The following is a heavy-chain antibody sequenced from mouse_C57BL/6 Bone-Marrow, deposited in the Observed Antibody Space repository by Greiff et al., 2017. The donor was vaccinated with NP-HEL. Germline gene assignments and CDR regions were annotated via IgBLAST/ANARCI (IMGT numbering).Heavy chain of an antibody. CDR3: ARIYYGYDEGVDY. J-gene: IGHJ2*01. CDR2: IYPRSGNT. CDR1: GYTFTSYG. V-gene: IGHV1-81*01. Sequence: QVQLKQSGAELARPGASVKLSCKASGYTFTSYGISWVKQRTGQGLEWIGEIYPRSGNTYYNEKFKGKATLTADKSSSTAYMELRSLTSEDSAVYFCARIYYGYDEGVDYWGQGTTLTVSS. D-gene: IGHD2-2*01.